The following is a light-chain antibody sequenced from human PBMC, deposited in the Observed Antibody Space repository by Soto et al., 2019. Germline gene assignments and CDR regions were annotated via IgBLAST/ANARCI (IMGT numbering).Light chain of an antibody. CDR3: SSFINRSTIV. CDR2: EVS. Sequence: ALTQPASVSGAPGQSVTISCTGTSSDIGDYKYVSWYQKHPGRAPKALIYEVSNRPSNVSLRFSGSKSGTTAFLTISGLQADDEADYYCSSFINRSTIVFGSGTKVTVL. J-gene: IGLJ1*01. CDR1: SSDIGDYKY. V-gene: IGLV2-14*01.